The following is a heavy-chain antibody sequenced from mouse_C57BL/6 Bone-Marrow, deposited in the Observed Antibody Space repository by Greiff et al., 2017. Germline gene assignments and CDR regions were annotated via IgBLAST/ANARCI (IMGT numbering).Heavy chain of an antibody. CDR2: IYPTSGRT. J-gene: IGHJ2*01. CDR3: ERSGPLGRSFDY. V-gene: IGHV1-55*01. Sequence: QVQLQQPGAELVKPGASVKMSCKASGYTFTSYWITWVKQRPGQGLEWIGDIYPTSGRTNYNEKFKSKAILTVDPSSNTAYMQLSSLTSDDSAVFYYERSGPLGRSFDYWGQGTTLTVSS. CDR1: GYTFTSYW. D-gene: IGHD4-1*01.